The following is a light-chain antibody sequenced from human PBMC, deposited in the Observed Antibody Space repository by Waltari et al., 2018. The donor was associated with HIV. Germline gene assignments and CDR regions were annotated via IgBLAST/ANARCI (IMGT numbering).Light chain of an antibody. J-gene: IGLJ1*01. CDR1: SSDVGGYNS. CDR2: EIS. V-gene: IGLV2-14*01. CDR3: SSYTSSSTYV. Sequence: QSALTQPASVSGSPGQSITISCPGTSSDVGGYNSVSWYQQPPGKAPKLMIYEISNRPSGVSNRFSGSKSGNTASLTISGLQAEDEADYYCSSYTSSSTYVFGTGTKVTVL.